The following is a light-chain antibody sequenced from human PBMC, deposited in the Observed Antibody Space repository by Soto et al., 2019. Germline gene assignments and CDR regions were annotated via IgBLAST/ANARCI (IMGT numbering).Light chain of an antibody. CDR2: GAS. J-gene: IGKJ1*01. CDR1: QSVSSSY. V-gene: IGKV3-20*01. Sequence: EIVLTQSPGTLSLSPGERATLSCRASQSVSSSYLAWYQQKPGQAPRLLIYGASTRAAGIPDRFSGSGSGTEFTLIISSLQSDDFAVYYCQQYHNAGSTFGQGTKVDIK. CDR3: QQYHNAGST.